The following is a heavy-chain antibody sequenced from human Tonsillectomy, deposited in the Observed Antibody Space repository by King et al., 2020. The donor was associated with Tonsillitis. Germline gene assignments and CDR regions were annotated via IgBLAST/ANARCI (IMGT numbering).Heavy chain of an antibody. V-gene: IGHV3-53*01. Sequence: VQLVESGGGLIQPGGSLRLSCAASGFTVSSNYMSWVRQAPGKGLEWVSVIYTAGSTYYAGSVKGRFTISRDNSKNTLYLQMNSLRAEDTAVYYCARAFHTYFDYWGQGTLVTVSS. D-gene: IGHD3-16*01. J-gene: IGHJ4*02. CDR1: GFTVSSNY. CDR2: IYTAGST. CDR3: ARAFHTYFDY.